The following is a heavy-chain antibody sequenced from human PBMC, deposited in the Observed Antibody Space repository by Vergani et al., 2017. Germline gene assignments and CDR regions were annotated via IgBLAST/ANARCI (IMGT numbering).Heavy chain of an antibody. Sequence: QVQLVQSGAEVKKPGASVKVSCKASGYTFTGYYMHWVRQAPGQGLEWMGWINPNSGGTNYAQKFQGRVTMTRDTSISTAYMELSRLRSDDTAVYYCAREDKYKNLEWLFGGLGWFDPWGQGTLVTVSS. CDR1: GYTFTGYY. D-gene: IGHD3-3*01. J-gene: IGHJ5*02. CDR2: INPNSGGT. CDR3: AREDKYKNLEWLFGGLGWFDP. V-gene: IGHV1-2*02.